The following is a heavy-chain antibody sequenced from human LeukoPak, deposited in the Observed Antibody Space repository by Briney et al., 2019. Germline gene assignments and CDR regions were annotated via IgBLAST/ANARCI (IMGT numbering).Heavy chain of an antibody. D-gene: IGHD3-22*01. J-gene: IGHJ3*02. CDR3: ARGFNYYDSSGYYYQAFDI. CDR1: GGSISSYY. Sequence: SETLSLTCTVSGGSISSYYWSWIRQPPGKGLEWIGYIYYSGSTYYNPSLKSRVTISVDTSKNQFSLKLSSVTAADTAVYYCARGFNYYDSSGYYYQAFDIWGQGTMVTVSS. CDR2: IYYSGST. V-gene: IGHV4-59*06.